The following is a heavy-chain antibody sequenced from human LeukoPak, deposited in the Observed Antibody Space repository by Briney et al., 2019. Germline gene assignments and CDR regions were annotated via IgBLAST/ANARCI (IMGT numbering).Heavy chain of an antibody. CDR2: IKQDGSEK. CDR1: GFTFSSYW. J-gene: IGHJ6*03. V-gene: IGHV3-7*01. CDR3: ARFPTPITMVRGYYYMDV. D-gene: IGHD3-10*01. Sequence: GGSLRLSCAASGFTFSSYWMSWVRQAPGKGLEWVANIKQDGSEKYYVDSVKGRFTISRDNAKNSLYLQMNSLRAEDTAVYYCARFPTPITMVRGYYYMDVWGKGTTVTVSS.